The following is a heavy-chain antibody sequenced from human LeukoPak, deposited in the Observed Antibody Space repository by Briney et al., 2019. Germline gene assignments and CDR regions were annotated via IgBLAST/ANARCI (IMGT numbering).Heavy chain of an antibody. CDR3: ARSPTSGSYYAYFDY. CDR1: GGTFSSYA. V-gene: IGHV1-69*01. J-gene: IGHJ4*02. Sequence: SVKVSCTASGGTFSSYAISWVRQAPGQGLEWMGGIIPIVGTANYAQSFQGRVTITADETTNTDYMELSSLRSEDTAVYYCARSPTSGSYYAYFDYWGQGTLVTVSS. D-gene: IGHD3-10*01. CDR2: IIPIVGTA.